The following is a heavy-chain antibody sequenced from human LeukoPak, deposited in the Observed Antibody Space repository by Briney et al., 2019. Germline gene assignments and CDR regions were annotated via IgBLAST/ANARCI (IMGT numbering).Heavy chain of an antibody. CDR1: GFTFSSYG. Sequence: PGRSLRLSCAASGFTFSSYGMHWVRQAPGKGLEWVAVISYDGSDKYYADSVKGRFTISRDNSKNTLYLQMNSLRAEDTAVYYCAKELTTVTNYYMDVWGKGTTVTVSS. J-gene: IGHJ6*03. CDR3: AKELTTVTNYYMDV. V-gene: IGHV3-30*18. D-gene: IGHD4-17*01. CDR2: ISYDGSDK.